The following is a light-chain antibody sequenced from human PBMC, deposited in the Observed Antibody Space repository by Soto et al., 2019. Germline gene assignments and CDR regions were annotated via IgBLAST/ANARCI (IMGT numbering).Light chain of an antibody. CDR1: SSDVGSYNL. CDR3: CSYVGSSTYWV. Sequence: QSVLTQPASVSGSPGQSITISCTGTSSDVGSYNLVSWYQQHPGKAPKLLIYEVSKRPSGVSNRFSASKSGNTASLTISGLQAGDEADYYCCSYVGSSTYWVFGGGTKVTVL. V-gene: IGLV2-23*02. CDR2: EVS. J-gene: IGLJ3*02.